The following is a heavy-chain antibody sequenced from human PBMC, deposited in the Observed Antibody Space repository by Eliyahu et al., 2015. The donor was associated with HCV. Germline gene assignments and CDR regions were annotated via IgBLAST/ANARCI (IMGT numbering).Heavy chain of an antibody. J-gene: IGHJ4*02. Sequence: QVQLQESGPGLVKPSETLSVTCTVSGGSISSSSYYWGWIRQPPGKGLEWIGSIYYSGNTYHNPSLKSRVTIFVDTSKNQFSLNLSSVTAADTAVYYCARHSHNYGPRGCFDYWGQGTLVTVSS. CDR1: GGSISSSSYY. D-gene: IGHD5-18*01. V-gene: IGHV4-39*01. CDR2: IYYSGNT. CDR3: ARHSHNYGPRGCFDY.